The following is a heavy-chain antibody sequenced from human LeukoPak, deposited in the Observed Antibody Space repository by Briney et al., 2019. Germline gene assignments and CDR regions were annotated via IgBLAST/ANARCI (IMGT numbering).Heavy chain of an antibody. Sequence: GGSLRLSCAASGFTFSNYDMHWVRQATGKGLEWVSGIGTAGDTYYLGSVKGRFTISRENAKNSLYLQMNSLRAGDTAVYYCARGAAQGFDPWGQGTLVTVSS. CDR1: GFTFSNYD. V-gene: IGHV3-13*01. J-gene: IGHJ5*02. CDR2: IGTAGDT. CDR3: ARGAAQGFDP.